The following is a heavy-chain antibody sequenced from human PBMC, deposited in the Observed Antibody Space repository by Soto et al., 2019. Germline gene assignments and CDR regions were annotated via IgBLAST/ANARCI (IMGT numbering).Heavy chain of an antibody. D-gene: IGHD2-2*01. J-gene: IGHJ4*02. Sequence: EVQLVESGGGLVQPGGSLRLSCAASGFTFSSFWMHWVRQAPGEGLVWVSRINSDGSNTNYADSVKGRFTISRDNAKNSMYLPLNSLRAEDTAVYYCARGGVPAAMPYWGQGALVTVSS. V-gene: IGHV3-74*01. CDR1: GFTFSSFW. CDR3: ARGGVPAAMPY. CDR2: INSDGSNT.